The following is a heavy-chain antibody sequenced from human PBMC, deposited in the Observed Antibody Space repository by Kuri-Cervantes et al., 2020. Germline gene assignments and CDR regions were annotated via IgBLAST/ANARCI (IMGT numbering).Heavy chain of an antibody. Sequence: GGSLRLSCVVSGFTLYRDWMHWVRQGPGKGRVWVARIDRGGTRTNYADSVKGRFTISRDNAKNTLYLQMNSLRAEDTAVYYCARDLAPNYYMDVWGKGTTVTVSS. V-gene: IGHV3-74*01. J-gene: IGHJ6*03. CDR2: IDRGGTRT. CDR1: GFTLYRDW. CDR3: ARDLAPNYYMDV.